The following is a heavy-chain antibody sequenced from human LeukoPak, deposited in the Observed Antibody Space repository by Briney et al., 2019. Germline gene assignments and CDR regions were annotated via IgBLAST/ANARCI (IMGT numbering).Heavy chain of an antibody. CDR1: GFTFSSYG. V-gene: IGHV3-30*02. CDR2: IRYDGSNK. Sequence: GGSLRLSCAASGFTFSSYGMHWVRQAPGKGLEWVAFIRYDGSNKYYADSVKGRFTISRDNSKNTQYLQMNSLRAEDTAVYYCAPIVVVAATGGYWGQGTLVTVSS. J-gene: IGHJ4*02. CDR3: APIVVVAATGGY. D-gene: IGHD2-15*01.